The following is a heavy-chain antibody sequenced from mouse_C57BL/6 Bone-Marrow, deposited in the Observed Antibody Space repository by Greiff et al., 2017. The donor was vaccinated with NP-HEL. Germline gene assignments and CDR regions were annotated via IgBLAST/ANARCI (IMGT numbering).Heavy chain of an antibody. CDR2: IDPENGDT. CDR3: TLHSPVRYFDY. J-gene: IGHJ2*01. CDR1: GFNIKDDY. V-gene: IGHV14-4*01. Sequence: VQLQQSGAELVRPGASVKLSCTASGFNIKDDYMHWVKQRPEQGLEWIGWIDPENGDTEYASKFQGKAIITADTSSNTAYLQLSSLTSEDTAVYYCTLHSPVRYFDYWGQGTTLTVSS. D-gene: IGHD1-1*01.